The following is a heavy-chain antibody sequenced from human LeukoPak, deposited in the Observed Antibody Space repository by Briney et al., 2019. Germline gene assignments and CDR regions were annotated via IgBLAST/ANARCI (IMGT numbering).Heavy chain of an antibody. D-gene: IGHD5-12*01. V-gene: IGHV3-23*01. J-gene: IGHJ4*02. CDR1: GFTLSSYA. Sequence: GGSLRLSCAASGFTLSSYAMSWVRQAPGKGLEWVSAISGSGGSTYYADSVKGRFTISRDNSKNTLYLQMNSLRAEDTAVYYCAKDVIVATMRYYFDYWGQGTLVTVSS. CDR2: ISGSGGST. CDR3: AKDVIVATMRYYFDY.